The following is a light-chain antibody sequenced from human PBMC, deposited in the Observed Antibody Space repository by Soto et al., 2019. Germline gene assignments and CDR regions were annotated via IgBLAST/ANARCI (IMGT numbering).Light chain of an antibody. CDR3: QQYGSSPLT. J-gene: IGKJ3*01. V-gene: IGKV3-20*01. CDR2: GAS. Sequence: EIVLTQSPGTLSLSPGXRATLSCRASQSVSSSYLAWYQQKPGQAPRLLIYGASSRATGIPDRFSGSGSGTDFTLTISRLEPEDFAVYYCQQYGSSPLTFGPGTKVDSK. CDR1: QSVSSSY.